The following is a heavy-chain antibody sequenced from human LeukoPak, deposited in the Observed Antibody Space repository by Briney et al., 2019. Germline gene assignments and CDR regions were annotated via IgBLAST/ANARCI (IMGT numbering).Heavy chain of an antibody. CDR1: GYTLNELS. J-gene: IGHJ6*02. CDR3: VTKGSSWYYYYYGMDV. D-gene: IGHD6-13*01. V-gene: IGHV1-24*01. CDR2: FDPEDVET. Sequence: AASVKVSCKVSGYTLNELSMHWVQQDPGNQLEGPGGFDPEDVETIYAQKFQGRVTMTEDTSTDTAYVVLSSLRCEDTAEYCGVTKGSSWYYYYYGMDVWGQGTTVTVSS.